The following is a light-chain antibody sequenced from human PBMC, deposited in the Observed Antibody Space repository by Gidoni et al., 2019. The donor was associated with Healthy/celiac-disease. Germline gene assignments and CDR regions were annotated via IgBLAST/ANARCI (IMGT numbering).Light chain of an antibody. CDR2: DDS. CDR3: QVWDSSSDLVV. J-gene: IGLJ2*01. V-gene: IGLV3-21*02. CDR1: NIGSKR. Sequence: SYVLTQPPSVSVAPGQTASITCGGNNIGSKRVHWYQQKPGQAPVLVVYDDSDRPSGIPERFSGSNSGNTATLTISRVEAGDEADYYCQVWDSSSDLVVFGGGTKLTVL.